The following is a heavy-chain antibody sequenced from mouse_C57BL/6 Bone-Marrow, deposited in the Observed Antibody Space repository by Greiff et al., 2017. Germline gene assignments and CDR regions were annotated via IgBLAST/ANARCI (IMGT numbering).Heavy chain of an antibody. Sequence: DVKLVESGGGLVQPKGSLKLSCAASGFSFNTYAMNWVRQAPGKGLEWVARIRSKSNNYATYYADSVKDRFTISRDDSESMLYLQMNNLKTEDTAMYYCVRHGYYGSSFLSYWGQGTTLTVSS. CDR3: VRHGYYGSSFLSY. V-gene: IGHV10-1*01. CDR1: GFSFNTYA. D-gene: IGHD1-1*01. J-gene: IGHJ2*01. CDR2: IRSKSNNYAT.